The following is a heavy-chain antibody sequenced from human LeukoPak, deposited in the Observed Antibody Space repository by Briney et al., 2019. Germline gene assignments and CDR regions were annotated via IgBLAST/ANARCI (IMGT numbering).Heavy chain of an antibody. CDR3: ARWRWKQFNFAL. CDR1: GGSISSSNW. V-gene: IGHV4-4*02. CDR2: IYHSGST. J-gene: IGHJ4*02. Sequence: PSETLSLTCAVSGGSISSSNWWSWVRQPPGKGLEWIGEIYHSGSTNYTPSLKSRVTISVDKSKNQFSLKLSSVTASDTAVYYWARWRWKQFNFALGGKGPLATVS. D-gene: IGHD5-24*01.